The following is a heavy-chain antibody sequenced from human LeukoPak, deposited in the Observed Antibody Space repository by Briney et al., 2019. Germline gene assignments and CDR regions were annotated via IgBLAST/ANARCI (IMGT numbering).Heavy chain of an antibody. V-gene: IGHV3-30*18. CDR2: ISYDGSNK. J-gene: IGHJ4*02. D-gene: IGHD3-22*01. Sequence: GSLRLSCAASGFTFSSYGMHWVRQAPGKGLEWVAVISYDGSNKYYADSVKGRFTISRDNSKNTLYLQMNSLRAEDTAVYYCAKDFNYYDSSGYLDDFDYGGQGTLVTVSS. CDR1: GFTFSSYG. CDR3: AKDFNYYDSSGYLDDFDY.